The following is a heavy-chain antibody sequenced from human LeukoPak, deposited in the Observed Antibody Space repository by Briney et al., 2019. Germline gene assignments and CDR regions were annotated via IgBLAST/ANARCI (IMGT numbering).Heavy chain of an antibody. J-gene: IGHJ4*02. V-gene: IGHV1-2*02. D-gene: IGHD1-26*01. CDR1: GYTFSDYY. CDR3: ARGRGGATTGFDH. Sequence: ASVKVSCKASGYTFSDYYMHWVRQAPGQGLESIGWINSNSGARNYAPKFQGRVTFSRDNSISTAYMELSSLRSDDTAIYYCARGRGGATTGFDHWGQGTLVTVSS. CDR2: INSNSGAR.